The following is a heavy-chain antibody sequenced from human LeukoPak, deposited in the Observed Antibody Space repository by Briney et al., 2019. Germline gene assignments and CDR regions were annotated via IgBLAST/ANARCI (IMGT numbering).Heavy chain of an antibody. CDR2: MNPNSGNT. Sequence: ASVKVSCKASGYTFTSYDINWVRQATGQGLEWMGWMNPNSGNTGYAQKFQGRVTITRNTSISTAYMELSSLRSEDTAVYYCARGRGDYYDSSGYYDYWGQGTLVTVSS. CDR3: ARGRGDYYDSSGYYDY. V-gene: IGHV1-8*03. D-gene: IGHD3-22*01. CDR1: GYTFTSYD. J-gene: IGHJ4*02.